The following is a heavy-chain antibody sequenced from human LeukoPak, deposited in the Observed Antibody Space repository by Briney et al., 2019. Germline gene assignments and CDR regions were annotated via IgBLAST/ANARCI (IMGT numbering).Heavy chain of an antibody. V-gene: IGHV3-7*01. D-gene: IGHD6-13*01. Sequence: GGSLRLSCAAPGFTFSSYWMSWVRQAPGKGLEWVANMKYDGSEKYYVDSVKGRFTISRDNAKNSLYLQMNSLRAEDTAVYYCARDIEAAGLFLDYWGQGTLVTVSS. J-gene: IGHJ4*02. CDR3: ARDIEAAGLFLDY. CDR1: GFTFSSYW. CDR2: MKYDGSEK.